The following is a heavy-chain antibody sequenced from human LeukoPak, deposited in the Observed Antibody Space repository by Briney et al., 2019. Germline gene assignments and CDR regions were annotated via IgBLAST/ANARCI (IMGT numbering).Heavy chain of an antibody. Sequence: PSETLSLTCTVSGGPISGYYWNWIRQPPGKGLEWIGSIYYSGRTSFNGSLKTRITMSVDTSKNQFSLKLTSVTTADTAVYFCARDSAGDYWLDPWGQGTPVTVSS. J-gene: IGHJ5*02. CDR3: ARDSAGDYWLDP. CDR1: GGPISGYY. CDR2: IYYSGRT. D-gene: IGHD7-27*01. V-gene: IGHV4-59*01.